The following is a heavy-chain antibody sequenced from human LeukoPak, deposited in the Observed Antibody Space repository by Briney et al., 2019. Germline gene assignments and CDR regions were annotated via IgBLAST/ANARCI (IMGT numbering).Heavy chain of an antibody. V-gene: IGHV4-59*08. D-gene: IGHD1-26*01. CDR1: GGSISSYY. CDR3: ARRGVGATSYAFDI. J-gene: IGHJ3*02. CDR2: IYYSGST. Sequence: SETLSLTCTVSGGSISSYYWSWIRQPPGKGLEWIGYIYYSGSTNYNPSLKSRVTISVDTSKNQFSPKLSSVTAADTAVYYCARRGVGATSYAFDIWGQGTMVTVSS.